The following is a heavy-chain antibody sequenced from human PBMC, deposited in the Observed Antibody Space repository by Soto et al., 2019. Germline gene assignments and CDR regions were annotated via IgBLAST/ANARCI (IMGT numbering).Heavy chain of an antibody. Sequence: SGGSLRLSCAASGFTFSSYAMSWVRQAPGKGLEWVSAISGSGGSTYYADSVKGRFTISRDNSKNTLYLQMSSLRAEDTAVYYCAKDRNYYDSSGYEVWFDPWGQGTLVTVSS. D-gene: IGHD3-22*01. J-gene: IGHJ5*02. CDR3: AKDRNYYDSSGYEVWFDP. V-gene: IGHV3-23*01. CDR1: GFTFSSYA. CDR2: ISGSGGST.